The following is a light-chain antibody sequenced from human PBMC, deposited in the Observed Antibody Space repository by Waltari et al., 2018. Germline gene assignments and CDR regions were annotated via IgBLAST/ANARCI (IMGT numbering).Light chain of an antibody. Sequence: PGERATLSCRASQRVSSNYLAWYQQRPGQAPRLLFFGASSRATGVPDRFSGSVSGTDFTLTISRLEPEDFAVYFCQQYGGSPTYTFGQGTKLEIK. V-gene: IGKV3-20*01. CDR2: GAS. CDR1: QRVSSNY. CDR3: QQYGGSPTYT. J-gene: IGKJ2*01.